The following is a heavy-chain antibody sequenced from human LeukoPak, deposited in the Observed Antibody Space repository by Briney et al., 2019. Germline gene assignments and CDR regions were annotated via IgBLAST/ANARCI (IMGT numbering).Heavy chain of an antibody. CDR2: INHSGST. CDR1: GGSFSGYY. CDR3: ARGGRRWLQYGGFDY. J-gene: IGHJ4*02. D-gene: IGHD5-24*01. V-gene: IGHV4-34*01. Sequence: SETLSLTCAVYGGSFSGYYWSWIRQPPGKGLEWIGEINHSGSTNYNPSLMSRVIISVDTSKNQFSLKMSCVTAADTAVYYCARGGRRWLQYGGFDYWGEGTLVTVSS.